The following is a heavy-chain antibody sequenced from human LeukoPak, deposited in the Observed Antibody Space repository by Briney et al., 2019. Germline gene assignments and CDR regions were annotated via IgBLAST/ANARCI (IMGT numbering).Heavy chain of an antibody. D-gene: IGHD6-13*01. V-gene: IGHV4-4*07. J-gene: IGHJ4*02. CDR3: AREVNSSTWRPLDF. CDR1: GDSNSNYY. Sequence: PSETLSLTCTVSGDSNSNYYWSWIRQPAGRGLEWIGRIYTSGSMNYNPSLKSRVTMSVDTSKSQFSLKLTSMTAADTAVYYCAREVNSSTWRPLDFWGQGTLVTVSS. CDR2: IYTSGSM.